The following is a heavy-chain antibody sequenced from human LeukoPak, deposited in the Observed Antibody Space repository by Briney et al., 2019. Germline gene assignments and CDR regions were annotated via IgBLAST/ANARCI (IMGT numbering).Heavy chain of an antibody. CDR3: ARIERRGSRNNWFDR. J-gene: IGHJ5*02. D-gene: IGHD5-24*01. V-gene: IGHV1-18*01. CDR1: GYNFRNYG. CDR2: ISGANGNT. Sequence: ASVKVSCKTSGYNFRNYGINWVRQAPGQGLEWMGWISGANGNTDYAQNVQGRVTMITDPSTSTAFMELRSLRSDDTAVYYCARIERRGSRNNWFDRWGQGTLVTVSS.